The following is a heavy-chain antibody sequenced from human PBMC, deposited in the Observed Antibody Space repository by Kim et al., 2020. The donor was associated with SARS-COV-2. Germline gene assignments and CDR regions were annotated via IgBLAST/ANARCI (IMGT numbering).Heavy chain of an antibody. J-gene: IGHJ4*02. CDR3: AKSTSGGTLWGDYFDY. D-gene: IGHD3-10*01. Sequence: GGSLRLSCAASGFTFSSFAMNWVRQAPGKGLEWISVIYSGGSGTYYADSVKGRFTISRDNSKNTLYLQMNSLKAEDTAVYYCAKSTSGGTLWGDYFDYWGQGTLVSVSS. CDR1: GFTFSSFA. CDR2: IYSGGSGT. V-gene: IGHV3-23*03.